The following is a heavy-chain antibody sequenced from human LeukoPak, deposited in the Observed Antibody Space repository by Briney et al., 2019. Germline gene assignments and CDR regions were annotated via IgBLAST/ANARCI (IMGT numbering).Heavy chain of an antibody. CDR3: AREDTTGYYSAFDY. Sequence: SQTLSLTCAISGDSVSSNSVAWNWIRQSPSRGLEWLGRTYYRSRWYNDYVVSVRSRITINPDTAKNQFSLHLNSVTPEDTAVYYCAREDTTGYYSAFDYWGQGTLVTVSS. CDR2: TYYRSRWYN. CDR1: GDSVSSNSVA. D-gene: IGHD3-22*01. V-gene: IGHV6-1*01. J-gene: IGHJ4*02.